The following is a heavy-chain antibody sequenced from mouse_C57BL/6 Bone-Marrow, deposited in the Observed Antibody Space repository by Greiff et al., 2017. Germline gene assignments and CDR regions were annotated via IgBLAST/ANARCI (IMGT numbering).Heavy chain of an antibody. Sequence: VKVVESGAELARPGASVKLSCKASGYTFTSYGISWVKQRTGQGLEWIGEIYPRSGNTYYNEKFKGKATLTADKSSSTAYMELRSLTSEDSAVYFCARLLYYFDDWGQGTTLTVSS. V-gene: IGHV1-81*01. CDR2: IYPRSGNT. CDR1: GYTFTSYG. CDR3: ARLLYYFDD. J-gene: IGHJ2*01.